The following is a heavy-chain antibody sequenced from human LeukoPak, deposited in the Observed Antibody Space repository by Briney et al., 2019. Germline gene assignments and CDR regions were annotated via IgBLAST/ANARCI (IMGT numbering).Heavy chain of an antibody. J-gene: IGHJ3*02. V-gene: IGHV5-51*01. CDR1: GYSFTSYW. CDR3: ARAVVYYGSGRYDAFDI. D-gene: IGHD3-10*01. CDR2: IYPGDSDT. Sequence: KTGESLKISCKGSGYSFTSYWIGWVRHMPGKGLEWMGIIYPGDSDTRYSPSFQGQVTISADKSISTAYLQWSSLKASDTAMYYCARAVVYYGSGRYDAFDIWGQGTMVAVSS.